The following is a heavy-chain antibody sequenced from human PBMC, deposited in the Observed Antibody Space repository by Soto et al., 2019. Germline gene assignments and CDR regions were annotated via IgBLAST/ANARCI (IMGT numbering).Heavy chain of an antibody. D-gene: IGHD3-3*01. J-gene: IGHJ4*02. CDR1: GFTVSSNY. CDR2: IYSGGST. Sequence: EVQLVESGGGLVQPGGSLRLSCAASGFTVSSNYMSWVRQAPGKGLEWVSVIYSGGSTYYADSVKGRFTISRHNSKSMLYPQMKSRRAADTAMYYWARGRDVWTGRKYRGQGSMVTVSS. CDR3: ARGRDVWTGRKY. V-gene: IGHV3-53*04.